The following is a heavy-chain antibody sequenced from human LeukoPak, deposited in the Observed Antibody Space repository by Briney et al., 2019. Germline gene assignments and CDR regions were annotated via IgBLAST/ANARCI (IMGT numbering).Heavy chain of an antibody. CDR2: IIPILGIA. J-gene: IGHJ5*02. CDR3: ARQLVRTGFDP. CDR1: GGTFSSYA. D-gene: IGHD3-10*01. Sequence: SVKVSCKASGGTFSSYAISWVRQAPGQGLEWMGRIIPILGIANYAQKFQGRVTITADKSTSTAYMELSSLRSEDTAVYYCARQLVRTGFDPWGQGTLVTVSS. V-gene: IGHV1-69*04.